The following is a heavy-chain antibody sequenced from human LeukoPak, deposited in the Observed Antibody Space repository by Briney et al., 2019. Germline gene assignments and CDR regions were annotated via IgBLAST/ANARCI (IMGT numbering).Heavy chain of an antibody. CDR1: GFIFSSYA. D-gene: IGHD3-22*01. V-gene: IGHV3-30*04. J-gene: IGHJ4*02. CDR2: ISFDGSTK. CDR3: AQPLMDYYDSSGYFDY. Sequence: GGSLRLSYAASGFIFSSYAMHWVRQAPGKGLEWVAVISFDGSTKYYADSVKGRFTISRDNSKNTLYLQMNSLRDEDTAVYYCAQPLMDYYDSSGYFDYWGQGTLVTVSS.